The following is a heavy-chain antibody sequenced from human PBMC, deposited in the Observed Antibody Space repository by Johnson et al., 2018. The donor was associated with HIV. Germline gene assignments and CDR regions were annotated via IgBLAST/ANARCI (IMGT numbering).Heavy chain of an antibody. D-gene: IGHD5-12*01. V-gene: IGHV3-33*06. Sequence: VQLVESGGGVVQPGRSLRLPCAASGFNFSSYALHWVRQAPGKGLEWVAVIWYDGSNKYYADSVKGRFTISRDNSKNTLYLQMNSLRAEDTAVYYCAKDFGYPRPRDAFDIWGQGTIATVSS. CDR1: GFNFSSYA. J-gene: IGHJ3*02. CDR3: AKDFGYPRPRDAFDI. CDR2: IWYDGSNK.